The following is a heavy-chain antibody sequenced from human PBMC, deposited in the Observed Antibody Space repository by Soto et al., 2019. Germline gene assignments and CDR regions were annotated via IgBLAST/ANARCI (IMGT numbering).Heavy chain of an antibody. Sequence: KPSETLSLTCTVSGGSIISGDCYFIWIRQPPGKGLEWIGYIYYSGSTYYNPSLKSRVTISVDTSKNQFSLKLSSVTAADTAVYYCARVPCGSCYPPRACFDYWGQGTLVTVSS. CDR3: ARVPCGSCYPPRACFDY. D-gene: IGHD2-15*01. CDR1: GGSIISGDCY. J-gene: IGHJ4*02. CDR2: IYYSGST. V-gene: IGHV4-30-4*01.